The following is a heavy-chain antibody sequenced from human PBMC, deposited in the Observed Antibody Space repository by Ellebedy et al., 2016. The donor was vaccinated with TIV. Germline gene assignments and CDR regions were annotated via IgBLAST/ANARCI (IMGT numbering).Heavy chain of an antibody. Sequence: GESLKISCAASGFTFSSYEMNWVRQAPGKGLEWVSYISSSSCTIYYADSVKGRFTISRDNAKNSRYLQMNSLRDEDTAVYYCAREVEMAAPFPWGQGTLVTVSS. CDR3: AREVEMAAPFP. CDR2: ISSSSCTI. J-gene: IGHJ5*02. D-gene: IGHD5-24*01. CDR1: GFTFSSYE. V-gene: IGHV3-48*02.